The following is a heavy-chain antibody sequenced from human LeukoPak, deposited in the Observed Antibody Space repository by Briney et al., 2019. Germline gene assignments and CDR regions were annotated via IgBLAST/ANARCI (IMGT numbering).Heavy chain of an antibody. CDR2: ISSSSSTI. D-gene: IGHD6-19*01. J-gene: IGHJ4*02. CDR3: AKNTAVARGLDF. CDR1: GFTFSSYS. Sequence: GGSLRLSCAASGFTFSSYSMNWVRQAPGKGLEWVSYISSSSSTIYYADSVRGRFTISRDNAKNSLYPQMNSLRDEDTAVYYCAKNTAVARGLDFWGQGTLVTVSS. V-gene: IGHV3-48*02.